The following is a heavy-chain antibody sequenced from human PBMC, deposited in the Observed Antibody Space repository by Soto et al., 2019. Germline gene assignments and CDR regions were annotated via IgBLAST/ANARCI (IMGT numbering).Heavy chain of an antibody. CDR1: GYTFIDYD. D-gene: IGHD6-19*01. V-gene: IGHV1-8*02. J-gene: IGHJ4*02. CDR2: MNSQTGNS. Sequence: QVQLVQSGAEVKKPGASVKVSCKPSGYTFIDYDINWVRQATGQGLEWMGWMNSQTGNSGYAQKFQGRVTKTRDTSLSTAYLGLSRLGSGDTAVYYCARGRRAVSYRAYYDYWGRGALVTVSP. CDR3: ARGRRAVSYRAYYDY.